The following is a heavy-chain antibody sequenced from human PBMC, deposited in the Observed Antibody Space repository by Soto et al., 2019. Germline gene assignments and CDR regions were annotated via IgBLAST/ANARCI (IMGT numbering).Heavy chain of an antibody. CDR1: GFTFSDYY. CDR2: ISSSSSYT. J-gene: IGHJ4*02. CDR3: AREIVGWGIDY. D-gene: IGHD1-26*01. Sequence: QVQLVESGGGLVKPGGSLRLSCAASGFTFSDYYMSWIRQAPGKGLEWVSYISSSSSYTNYAASVKGRFPISRDNAKNSLYLQMNSLRAEDTAVFYCAREIVGWGIDYWGQGTLVTVSS. V-gene: IGHV3-11*05.